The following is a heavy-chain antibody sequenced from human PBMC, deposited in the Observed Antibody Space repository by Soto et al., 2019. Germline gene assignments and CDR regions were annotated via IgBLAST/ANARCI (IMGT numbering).Heavy chain of an antibody. V-gene: IGHV3-48*01. Sequence: EVQLVESGGGLVQPGGSLRLSCAASGFTFSSYSMNWVRQAPGKGLEWVSYISSSSSTIYYADSVKGRFTISRDNAKNSPYMQMNSLRAEYTAVYYCARHPERIAEIGWFAPWGQGTLVTVSS. CDR1: GFTFSSYS. J-gene: IGHJ5*02. D-gene: IGHD6-13*01. CDR2: ISSSSSTI. CDR3: ARHPERIAEIGWFAP.